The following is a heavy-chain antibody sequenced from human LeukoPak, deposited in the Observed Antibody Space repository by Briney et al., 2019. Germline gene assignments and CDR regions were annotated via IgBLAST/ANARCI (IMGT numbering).Heavy chain of an antibody. CDR1: GFTFSSFG. Sequence: GRSLRLSYAASGFTFSSFGMHWVRQAPGKGLEWVAIIWYDGSNKYYADSVKGRFTISRDNAKNSLYLQMNSLRAEDTAVYYCARDCGGGSCYGPYDAFDIWGQGTMVTVSS. CDR2: IWYDGSNK. CDR3: ARDCGGGSCYGPYDAFDI. J-gene: IGHJ3*02. D-gene: IGHD2-15*01. V-gene: IGHV3-33*01.